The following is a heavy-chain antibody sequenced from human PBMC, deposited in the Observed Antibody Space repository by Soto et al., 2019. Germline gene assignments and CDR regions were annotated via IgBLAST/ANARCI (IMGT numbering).Heavy chain of an antibody. CDR1: GGTFSSYA. J-gene: IGHJ5*02. CDR2: IIPIFGTA. Sequence: SVKVSCKGSGGTFSSYAISWVRQAPGQGLEWMGGIIPIFGTANYAQKFQGRVTITADESTSTAYMELSSLRSEDTAVYYCAREIRYNWNPNWFDPWGQGTLVTV. D-gene: IGHD1-20*01. CDR3: AREIRYNWNPNWFDP. V-gene: IGHV1-69*13.